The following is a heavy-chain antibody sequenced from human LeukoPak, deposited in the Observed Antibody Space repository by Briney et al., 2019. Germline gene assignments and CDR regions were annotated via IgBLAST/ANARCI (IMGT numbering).Heavy chain of an antibody. CDR1: GYTFTNYY. D-gene: IGHD3-22*01. CDR2: INPSGGST. J-gene: IGHJ4*02. CDR3: ALDYYDSSGYVSFDY. V-gene: IGHV1-46*01. Sequence: GASVKVSCKASGYTFTNYYMHWVRQAPGQGLEWMGIINPSGGSTSYAQKFQGRVTMTRDTSTSTVYMELSSLRSEDTAVYYCALDYYDSSGYVSFDYWGQGTLVTVSS.